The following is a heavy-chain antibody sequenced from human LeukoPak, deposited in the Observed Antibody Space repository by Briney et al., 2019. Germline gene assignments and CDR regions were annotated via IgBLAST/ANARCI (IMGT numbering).Heavy chain of an antibody. Sequence: PGGSLRLSCAASGFTFSSYAMSWVRQAPGKGLEWVSAISGSGGSTYYADSVKGRFTISRDNSKNTLYLQMNGLRAEDTAVYYCAKPRGSSREGYYYYMDVWGKGTTVTVSS. J-gene: IGHJ6*03. CDR1: GFTFSSYA. D-gene: IGHD2-2*01. CDR2: ISGSGGST. V-gene: IGHV3-23*01. CDR3: AKPRGSSREGYYYYMDV.